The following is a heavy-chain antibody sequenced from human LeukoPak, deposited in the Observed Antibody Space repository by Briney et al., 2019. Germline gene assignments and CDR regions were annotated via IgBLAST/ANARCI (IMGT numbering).Heavy chain of an antibody. CDR2: IYYSGST. V-gene: IGHV4-59*01. Sequence: SETLSLTCTVSGGSISSYYWSWIRQPPGKGLEWIGYIYYSGSTNYNPSLKSRVTISVDTSKNQFSLKLSSVTAADTAVYYCARLAVVPAAMPWFDPWGQGTLVTVSS. CDR3: ARLAVVPAAMPWFDP. J-gene: IGHJ5*02. D-gene: IGHD2-2*01. CDR1: GGSISSYY.